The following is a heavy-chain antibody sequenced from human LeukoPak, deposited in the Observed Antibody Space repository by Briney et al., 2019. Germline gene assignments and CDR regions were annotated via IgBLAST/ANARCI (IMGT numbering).Heavy chain of an antibody. CDR3: TRVIVAVSGYFDYFDF. Sequence: PGGSLRLSCAASGFSFSNHYMRWIRQAPRKGQEWGANINEDGSNKSHLGPVKGGSTFSRDHPRNALYLQMNSLRVEDTAVYYCTRVIVAVSGYFDYFDFWGQGALVTVSS. D-gene: IGHD3-3*01. CDR2: INEDGSNK. V-gene: IGHV3-7*01. CDR1: GFSFSNHY. J-gene: IGHJ4*02.